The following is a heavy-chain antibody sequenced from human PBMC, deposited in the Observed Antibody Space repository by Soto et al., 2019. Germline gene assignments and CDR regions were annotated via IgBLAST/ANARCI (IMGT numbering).Heavy chain of an antibody. CDR1: GFTFSSYG. J-gene: IGHJ6*02. D-gene: IGHD3-10*01. CDR3: SRDHVLLWFWEPPYYSYYGMDV. CDR2: IWYDGSNK. Sequence: GGSLRLACAASGFTFSSYGMHWVRQAPGKGLEWVAVIWYDGSNKYYADSVKGRFTISRDNSKNTLYLQMNSLRAEDTAVYYCSRDHVLLWFWEPPYYSYYGMDVWGQGTAVTVSS. V-gene: IGHV3-33*01.